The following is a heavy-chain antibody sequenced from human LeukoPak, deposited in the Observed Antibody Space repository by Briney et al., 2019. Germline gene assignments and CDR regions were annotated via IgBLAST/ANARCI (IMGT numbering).Heavy chain of an antibody. CDR3: ARDGPVARFDY. J-gene: IGHJ4*02. Sequence: PSQTLSLTCAVSGGSISSGGYSWSWIRQPPGKGLEWIGYIYHSGSTYYNPSLKSRVTISVDTSKNQFSLKLSSVTAADTAVYYCARDGPVARFDYWGQGTLVTVSS. CDR1: GGSISSGGYS. V-gene: IGHV4-30-2*05. CDR2: IYHSGST. D-gene: IGHD4-23*01.